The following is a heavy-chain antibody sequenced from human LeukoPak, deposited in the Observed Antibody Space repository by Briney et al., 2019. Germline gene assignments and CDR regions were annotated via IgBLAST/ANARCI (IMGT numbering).Heavy chain of an antibody. D-gene: IGHD3-10*01. J-gene: IGHJ2*01. Sequence: SETLSLTCTVSGGSISGYYWSWVRQPPGKGLEWIGYIYNSGSTNYNPSLTRRVTIAVDTSENRSSLRLTSVTAADTAVYSCARLCMVYASGSYSWFFDLWGRGTLVTVSS. V-gene: IGHV4-59*08. CDR2: IYNSGST. CDR3: ARLCMVYASGSYSWFFDL. CDR1: GGSISGYY.